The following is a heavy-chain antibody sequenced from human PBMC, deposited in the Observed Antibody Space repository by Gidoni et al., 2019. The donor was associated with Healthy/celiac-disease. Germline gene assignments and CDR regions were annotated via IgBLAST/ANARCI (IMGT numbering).Heavy chain of an antibody. CDR1: GFTFSSSA. CDR3: AKVTELLWFGDDAFDY. Sequence: GGSLRLSCAASGFTFSSSAMSWVRHAPGKGLEWVSAISGSGGSTYYADSVKGRFTISRDNSKNTLYLQMNSLRAEDTAVYYCAKVTELLWFGDDAFDYWGQGTLVTVSS. D-gene: IGHD3-10*01. V-gene: IGHV3-23*01. CDR2: ISGSGGST. J-gene: IGHJ4*02.